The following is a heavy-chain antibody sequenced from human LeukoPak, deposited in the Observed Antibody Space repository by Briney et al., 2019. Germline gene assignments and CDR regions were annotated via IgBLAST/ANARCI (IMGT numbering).Heavy chain of an antibody. CDR1: GASINSNSFY. CDR3: ARDLGLTISDNWFDP. J-gene: IGHJ5*02. V-gene: IGHV4-39*02. D-gene: IGHD3-3*01. Sequence: SETLSLTCTVSGASINSNSFYWGWIRQPPGKGLEWIGAVYYNGDTFYNPSLKSRVTMSVDTSKNQFSLELSSVTAADTAVYYCARDLGLTISDNWFDPWGQGTLVTVSP. CDR2: VYYNGDT.